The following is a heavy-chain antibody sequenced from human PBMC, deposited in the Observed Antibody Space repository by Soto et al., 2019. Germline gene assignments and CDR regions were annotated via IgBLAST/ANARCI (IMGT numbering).Heavy chain of an antibody. J-gene: IGHJ4*02. V-gene: IGHV3-7*02. D-gene: IGHD6-19*01. CDR1: GFMLSSYW. CDR3: ARQTLAAPSTFDY. CDR2: IKEDGSQK. Sequence: PGGSLRLSCASSGFMLSSYWMSWVRQVPGTGLEWVANIKEDGSQKYYVDSVKGRFTISRDNAKNSLYLQMNSLRAEDTAIYYCARQTLAAPSTFDYWGQGTLVTVSS.